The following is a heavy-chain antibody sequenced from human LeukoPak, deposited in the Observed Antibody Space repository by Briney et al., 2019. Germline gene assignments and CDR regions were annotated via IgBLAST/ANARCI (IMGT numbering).Heavy chain of an antibody. V-gene: IGHV4-59*01. D-gene: IGHD2-15*01. CDR1: GGSISSYY. CDR2: IYYSGST. CDR3: ARGLVLAI. J-gene: IGHJ3*02. Sequence: PSETLSLTCTVSGGSISSYYWSWIRQPPGKGLEWIGYIYYSGSTNYNPSLKSRVTISVDTSKNHFSLKLRSVTAADTALYFCARGLVLAIWGQGTLVTVSS.